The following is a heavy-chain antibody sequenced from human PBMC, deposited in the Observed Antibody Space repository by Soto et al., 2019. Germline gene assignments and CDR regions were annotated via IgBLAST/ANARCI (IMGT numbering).Heavy chain of an antibody. J-gene: IGHJ4*02. D-gene: IGHD6-6*01. Sequence: GGSLRLSCAASGFTFSSYAMHWVRQAPGKGLEWVSAISGSGGSTYYADSVKGRFTISRDNSKNTLYLQMNSLRAEDTAVYYCAKNGVGQLVGYFDYWGQGTLVTVSS. CDR1: GFTFSSYA. CDR3: AKNGVGQLVGYFDY. V-gene: IGHV3-23*01. CDR2: ISGSGGST.